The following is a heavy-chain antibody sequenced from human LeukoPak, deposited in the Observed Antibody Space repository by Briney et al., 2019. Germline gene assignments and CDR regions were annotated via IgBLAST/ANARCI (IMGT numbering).Heavy chain of an antibody. CDR3: ARDPGRYVEGPMGS. D-gene: IGHD3-16*01. CDR1: GFTFDDYG. CDR2: INWNGGST. J-gene: IGHJ3*01. Sequence: GGSLRLSCAASGFTFDDYGMSWVRQAPGKGLEWVSGINWNGGSTGYADSVKGRFTISRDNAKNSLYLQMNSLRAEDTAVYYCARDPGRYVEGPMGSWGQGTMVTVSS. V-gene: IGHV3-20*04.